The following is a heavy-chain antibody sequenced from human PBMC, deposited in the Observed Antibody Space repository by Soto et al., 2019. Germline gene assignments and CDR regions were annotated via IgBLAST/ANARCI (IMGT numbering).Heavy chain of an antibody. D-gene: IGHD3-16*01. V-gene: IGHV4-39*01. CDR2: VYYSGST. CDR1: GGCISSSDYY. CDR3: ARQTGGFGYYFDY. J-gene: IGHJ4*02. Sequence: NPSETLSLTCIVYGGCISSSDYYWGWVRQPPGKGLEWIGAVYYSGSTYYNPSLTGRVTISVDTSKNQFSLNLRSVTAADTAVYYCARQTGGFGYYFDYWGQGALVTVSS.